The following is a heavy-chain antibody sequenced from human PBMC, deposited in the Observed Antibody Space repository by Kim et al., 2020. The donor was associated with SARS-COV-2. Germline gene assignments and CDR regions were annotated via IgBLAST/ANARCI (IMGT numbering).Heavy chain of an antibody. Sequence: GGSLRLSCAASGFTFSSYAMHWVRQAPGKGLEWVAVISYDGSNKYYADSVKGRFTISRDNSKNTLYLQMNSLRAEDTAVYYCASESPPPRGVIRFYYYGMDVWGQGTTVTVSS. CDR1: GFTFSSYA. J-gene: IGHJ6*02. D-gene: IGHD3-10*01. CDR2: ISYDGSNK. CDR3: ASESPPPRGVIRFYYYGMDV. V-gene: IGHV3-30-3*01.